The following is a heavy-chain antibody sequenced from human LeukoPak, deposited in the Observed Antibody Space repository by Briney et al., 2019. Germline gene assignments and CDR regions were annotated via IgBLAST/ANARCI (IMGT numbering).Heavy chain of an antibody. Sequence: SETLSLTCTVSGGSISSSSYYWDWIRQPPGKGLEWIASIYYTGSIYYNPSLKSRVTISVDTSKNPFSLNVNSVTAADTAVYYCARHRRADFRPGGPIDYWGQGTLVTVSS. CDR2: IYYTGSI. D-gene: IGHD3-3*01. CDR1: GGSISSSSYY. CDR3: ARHRRADFRPGGPIDY. V-gene: IGHV4-39*01. J-gene: IGHJ4*02.